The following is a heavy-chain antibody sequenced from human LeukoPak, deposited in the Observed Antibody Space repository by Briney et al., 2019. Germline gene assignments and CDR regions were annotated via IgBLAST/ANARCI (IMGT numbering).Heavy chain of an antibody. J-gene: IGHJ4*02. CDR1: GFTFSSYS. V-gene: IGHV3-48*01. CDR2: ISSSSSTI. D-gene: IGHD2-15*01. CDR3: ARDRPRYCTSGSCSLIDY. Sequence: GGSLRLSCAASGFTFSSYSMNWVRQAPGKGLEWVSYISSSSSTIYYADSVKGRFTISRDDAKNSLYLQMNSLTAEDTAVYYCARDRPRYCTSGSCSLIDYWGQGTLVTVSS.